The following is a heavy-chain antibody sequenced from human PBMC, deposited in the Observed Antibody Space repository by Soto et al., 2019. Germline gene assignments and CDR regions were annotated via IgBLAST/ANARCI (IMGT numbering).Heavy chain of an antibody. CDR2: ISAYNGNT. CDR3: ARDYDILTGPSHYYYYGMEV. D-gene: IGHD3-9*01. Sequence: ASVKVSCKASGYTFTSYGISWVRQAPGQGLEWMGWISAYNGNTNYAQKLQGRVTMTTDTSTSTAYMELRSLRSDDTAVYYCARDYDILTGPSHYYYYGMEVWGQGTTVTVSS. CDR1: GYTFTSYG. V-gene: IGHV1-18*01. J-gene: IGHJ6*02.